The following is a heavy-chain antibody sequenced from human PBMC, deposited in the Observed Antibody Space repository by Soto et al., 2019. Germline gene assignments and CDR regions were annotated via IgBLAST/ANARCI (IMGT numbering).Heavy chain of an antibody. V-gene: IGHV1-2*02. Sequence: ASVKVSCKASGDTFTGYSMHWVRQAPGQGLEWMGWINPNSGGTNYAQKFQGRVTMTRDTSISTAYMELNRLRSEDTAVYYCARDQSPSSGWPGMDVWGQGTTVTVSS. J-gene: IGHJ6*02. CDR2: INPNSGGT. D-gene: IGHD6-19*01. CDR1: GDTFTGYS. CDR3: ARDQSPSSGWPGMDV.